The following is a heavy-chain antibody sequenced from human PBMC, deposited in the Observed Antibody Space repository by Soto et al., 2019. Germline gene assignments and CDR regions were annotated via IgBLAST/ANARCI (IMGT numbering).Heavy chain of an antibody. Sequence: LXLTFAVSCGSISFSYYYWGWLRQSPGRGPEWIGSVFYTGFTSYNPSLESRVSVSVDTSKNQFSLKVSAVTAADTAVYYCASSQKGYNWNYFDHWGQGALVTVSS. CDR2: VFYTGFT. D-gene: IGHD1-20*01. CDR3: ASSQKGYNWNYFDH. CDR1: CGSISFSYYY. J-gene: IGHJ4*02. V-gene: IGHV4-39*01.